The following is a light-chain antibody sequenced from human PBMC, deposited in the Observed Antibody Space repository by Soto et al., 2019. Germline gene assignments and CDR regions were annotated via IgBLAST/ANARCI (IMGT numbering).Light chain of an antibody. V-gene: IGKV3-15*01. Sequence: ETVVTQSPATLSVSPGERATLSCRASQSVSSNLAWYQQKPGQAPRLLIYGASTRATGLPARFSGSGSGTEFTLTISSLQSEDFAVYYCQQYDNWPLTFGGGTKVEIK. J-gene: IGKJ4*01. CDR3: QQYDNWPLT. CDR1: QSVSSN. CDR2: GAS.